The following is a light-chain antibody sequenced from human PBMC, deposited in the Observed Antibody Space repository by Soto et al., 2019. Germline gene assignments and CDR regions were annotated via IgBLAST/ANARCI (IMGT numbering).Light chain of an antibody. J-gene: IGKJ4*01. CDR3: QQYDSYPLT. V-gene: IGKV1-5*03. CDR1: QSVSSW. Sequence: DIKMTQSPSTLSPSVGDRVTITCRASQSVSSWLAWYQQKPGKAPNLLIYKASTLESGVPSRFSGSGSGTEFTLTISSLQPDDFATYYCQQYDSYPLTFGGGTKVEIK. CDR2: KAS.